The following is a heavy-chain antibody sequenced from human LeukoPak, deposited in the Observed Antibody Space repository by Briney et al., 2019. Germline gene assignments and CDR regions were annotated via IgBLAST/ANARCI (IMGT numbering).Heavy chain of an antibody. V-gene: IGHV1-69*13. Sequence: SVKVSCKASGGTFSRSGISWVRQAPGQGLEWMGGIIPIFGTVNYAQKFQGRVTITADESTSTAYMELTSLRSEDTAIYYCARDGAIFDSRGYYYLWWGQGTLDTVSS. J-gene: IGHJ4*02. D-gene: IGHD3-22*01. CDR1: GGTFSRSG. CDR2: IIPIFGTV. CDR3: ARDGAIFDSRGYYYLW.